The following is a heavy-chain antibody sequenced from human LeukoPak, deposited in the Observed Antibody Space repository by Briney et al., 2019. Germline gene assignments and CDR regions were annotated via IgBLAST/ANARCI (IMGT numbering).Heavy chain of an antibody. Sequence: PGGSLRLSCAASGFTFSSYEMNWVRQAPGKGLEWVSYISSSGSTIYYADSVKGRFTISRDNAKNSLYLQMNSLRAEDTAVYYCARSYYFYDFWSGYYNRGQGTLVTVSS. J-gene: IGHJ4*02. D-gene: IGHD3-3*01. CDR3: ARSYYFYDFWSGYYN. CDR1: GFTFSSYE. V-gene: IGHV3-48*03. CDR2: ISSSGSTI.